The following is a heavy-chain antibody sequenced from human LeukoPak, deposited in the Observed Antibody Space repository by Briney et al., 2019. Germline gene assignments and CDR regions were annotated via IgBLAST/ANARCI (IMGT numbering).Heavy chain of an antibody. CDR2: INHSGST. CDR3: ARGQWALPYWYFDL. J-gene: IGHJ2*01. V-gene: IGHV4-34*01. D-gene: IGHD6-19*01. CDR1: GGSFSGYY. Sequence: SETLSLTCAVYGGSFSGYYWSWIRQPPGKGLEWIGEINHSGSTNYNPSLKSRVTISVDTSKNQFSLKLSSVTAADTAVYYCARGQWALPYWYFDLWGRGTLVTVSS.